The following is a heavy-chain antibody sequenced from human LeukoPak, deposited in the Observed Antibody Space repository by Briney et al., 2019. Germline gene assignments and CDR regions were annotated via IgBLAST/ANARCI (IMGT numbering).Heavy chain of an antibody. J-gene: IGHJ4*02. CDR2: IYYSGST. V-gene: IGHV4-39*01. Sequence: SETLSLTCTVSGGSISSSSYYWGWIRQPPGKGLEWIGSIYYSGSTYYNPSLKSRVTISVHTSKNQFSLKLSSVTAADTAVYYCASHGGGGFDYWGQGTRVTASS. CDR1: GGSISSSSYY. D-gene: IGHD2-15*01. CDR3: ASHGGGGFDY.